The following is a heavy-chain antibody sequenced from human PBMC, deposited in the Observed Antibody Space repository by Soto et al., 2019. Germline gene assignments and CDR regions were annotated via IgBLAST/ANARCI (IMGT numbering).Heavy chain of an antibody. Sequence: SETLSLTCAVYGGSFSGYYWSWIRQPPGKGLEWIGEINHSGSTNYNPSLKSRVTISVDTSKNQFSLKLSSVTAADTAVYYCARELITMVRVDAFDIWGQGTMVTVS. CDR3: ARELITMVRVDAFDI. D-gene: IGHD3-10*01. J-gene: IGHJ3*02. CDR1: GGSFSGYY. CDR2: INHSGST. V-gene: IGHV4-34*01.